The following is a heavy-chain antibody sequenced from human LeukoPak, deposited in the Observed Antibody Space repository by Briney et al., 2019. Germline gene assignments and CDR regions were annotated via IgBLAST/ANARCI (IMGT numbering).Heavy chain of an antibody. CDR3: AKTDGYSYGYGDLRHDAFDI. CDR1: GFTFSSYA. D-gene: IGHD5-18*01. Sequence: GGSLRLSCAASGFTFSSYAMSWVRQAPGKGLEWVSAISGSGGSTYYADSVKGRFTISRDNSKNTLYLQMNSLRAEDTAVYYCAKTDGYSYGYGDLRHDAFDIWGQGTMVTVSS. CDR2: ISGSGGST. V-gene: IGHV3-23*01. J-gene: IGHJ3*02.